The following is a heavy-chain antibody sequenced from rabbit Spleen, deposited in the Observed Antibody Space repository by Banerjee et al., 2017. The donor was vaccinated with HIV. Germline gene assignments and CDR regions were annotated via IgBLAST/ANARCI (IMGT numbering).Heavy chain of an antibody. V-gene: IGHV1S45*01. CDR3: ARDPDTSRSDYPDWLDL. J-gene: IGHJ5*01. D-gene: IGHD1-1*01. Sequence: QQQLEESGGGLVKPGGTLTLTCTTSGFSFSRDYDMCWVRQAPGKGLELIACIDGGSGGTYYASWAKGRFTISKTSSTTVTLQMTSLTAADTATYFCARDPDTSRSDYPDWLDLWGQDTLVTVS. CDR1: GFSFSRDYD. CDR2: IDGGSGGT.